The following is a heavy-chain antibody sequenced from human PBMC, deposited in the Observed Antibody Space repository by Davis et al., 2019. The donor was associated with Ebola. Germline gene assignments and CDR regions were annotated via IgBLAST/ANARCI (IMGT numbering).Heavy chain of an antibody. J-gene: IGHJ5*02. CDR2: IYPGDSDT. Sequence: GGSLRLSCDTSGYSFTSYWIGWVRQMPGKGLEWMGIIYPGDSDTRYSPSFQGQVTISADKSISTAYLQWSSLKASDTAMYYCARQYDFWRRKWFDPWGQGTLVTVSS. CDR3: ARQYDFWRRKWFDP. V-gene: IGHV5-51*01. D-gene: IGHD3-3*01. CDR1: GYSFTSYW.